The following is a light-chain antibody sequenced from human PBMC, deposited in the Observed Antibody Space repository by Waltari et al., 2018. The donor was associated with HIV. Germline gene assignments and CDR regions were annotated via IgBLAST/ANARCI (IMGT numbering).Light chain of an antibody. CDR1: QGIANW. V-gene: IGKV1D-12*01. Sequence: DIQMTQLQSSVSASARDRATMTCRATQGIANWVAWYQQKPGKAPKLLIHGASILQEGVPSRFSGSGSGTIFTLTIKTLQPEDFATYFCQQTNSFPITFGQGTRLDSK. CDR3: QQTNSFPIT. CDR2: GAS. J-gene: IGKJ5*01.